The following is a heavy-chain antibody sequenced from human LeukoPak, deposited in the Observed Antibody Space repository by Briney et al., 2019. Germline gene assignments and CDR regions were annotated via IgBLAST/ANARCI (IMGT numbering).Heavy chain of an antibody. CDR1: GFTLSPCG. CDR3: SKLPSDLPALNY. D-gene: IGHD5-24*01. V-gene: IGHV3-23*01. CDR2: ISDSGRHT. Sequence: GGSLRLSCPVSGFTLSPCGATGVRQAPGKGLEWVSSISDSGRHTYYTDSVKGRFTISRDNSKNTLDLQMNSRRAEDAAEYYSSKLPSDLPALNYWGQGSLVTVSS. J-gene: IGHJ4*02.